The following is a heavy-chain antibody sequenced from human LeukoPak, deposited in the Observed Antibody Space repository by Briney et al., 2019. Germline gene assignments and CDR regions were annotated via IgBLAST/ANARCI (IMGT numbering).Heavy chain of an antibody. Sequence: GGSLGLSCAASGFTFSSYEMTWVRQAPGKGLEWVSYISSSSNTIYYADSVKGRFTISRDNAKNSLYLQMNSLRAEDTAVYYCARGRIMAYWGQGTLVTVSS. CDR1: GFTFSSYE. J-gene: IGHJ4*02. V-gene: IGHV3-48*03. D-gene: IGHD3-16*01. CDR3: ARGRIMAY. CDR2: ISSSSNTI.